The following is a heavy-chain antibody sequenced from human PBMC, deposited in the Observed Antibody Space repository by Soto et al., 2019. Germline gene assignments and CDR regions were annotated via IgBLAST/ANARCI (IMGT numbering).Heavy chain of an antibody. Sequence: XGSLIVSCASSGFTFSKYSMHLVLQARGTGLEWVAVISNDGSNPYYADSVKGRFTISRDNSKNTLYLQMNSLREEDTAVYYCARTGYDRSGYFVEYYFDYWGQGTLVTVSS. V-gene: IGHV3-30-3*01. CDR3: ARTGYDRSGYFVEYYFDY. CDR2: ISNDGSNP. J-gene: IGHJ4*02. D-gene: IGHD3-22*01. CDR1: GFTFSKYS.